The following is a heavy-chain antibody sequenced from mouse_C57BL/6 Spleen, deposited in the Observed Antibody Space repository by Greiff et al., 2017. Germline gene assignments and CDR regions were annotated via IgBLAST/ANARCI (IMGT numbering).Heavy chain of an antibody. J-gene: IGHJ3*01. CDR1: GYTFTSYW. CDR3: AIYDGYYRTWFAY. CDR2: INPRNGGT. D-gene: IGHD2-3*01. Sequence: QVQLQQPGTELVKPGASVKLSCKASGYTFTSYWMHWVKQRPGQGLEWIGNINPRNGGTNYNEKFKSKATLTVDKSSSTAYMQLSSLTSEDSAVYYCAIYDGYYRTWFAYWGQGTLVTVSA. V-gene: IGHV1-53*01.